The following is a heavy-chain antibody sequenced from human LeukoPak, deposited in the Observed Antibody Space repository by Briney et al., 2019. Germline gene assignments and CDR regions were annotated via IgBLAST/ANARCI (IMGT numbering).Heavy chain of an antibody. J-gene: IGHJ4*02. CDR3: AVCIAAAGPVDY. Sequence: NPSETLSLTCTVSGGSISSYYWSWIRQPPGKGLEWIGYIYYSGSTNYNPSLKSRVTISVDTSKNQFSLKLSSVTAADTAVYYCAVCIAAAGPVDYWGQGTLVTVSS. D-gene: IGHD6-13*01. V-gene: IGHV4-59*12. CDR1: GGSISSYY. CDR2: IYYSGST.